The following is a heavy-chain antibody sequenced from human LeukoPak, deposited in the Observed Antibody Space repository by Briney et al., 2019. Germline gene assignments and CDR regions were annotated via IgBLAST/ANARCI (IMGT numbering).Heavy chain of an antibody. V-gene: IGHV4-39*02. CDR1: GGSISSSSYY. J-gene: IGHJ4*02. CDR3: AREYSYYDSSGDFDY. CDR2: IYYSGST. D-gene: IGHD3-22*01. Sequence: PSETLSLTCTVSGGSISSSSYYWGWIRQPPGKGLEWIGSIYYSGSTYYNPSLKSRVTISVDTSKNQFSLKLSSVTAADTAVYYCAREYSYYDSSGDFDYWGQGTLVTVSS.